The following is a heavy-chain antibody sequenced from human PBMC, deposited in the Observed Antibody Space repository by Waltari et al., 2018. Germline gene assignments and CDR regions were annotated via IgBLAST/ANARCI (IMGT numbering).Heavy chain of an antibody. Sequence: QVQLQQSGPGLVKPSQTLSLTCAISGDIVSSNSAAWNWIRQSPSRGLEWLGRTYYRSKWYNDYAVSVKSRITINPDTSKNQFSLQLNSVTPEDTAVYYCAREIGTSYSYYYYGMDVWGQGTTVTVSS. D-gene: IGHD4-4*01. V-gene: IGHV6-1*01. CDR1: GDIVSSNSAA. J-gene: IGHJ6*02. CDR3: AREIGTSYSYYYYGMDV. CDR2: TYYRSKWYN.